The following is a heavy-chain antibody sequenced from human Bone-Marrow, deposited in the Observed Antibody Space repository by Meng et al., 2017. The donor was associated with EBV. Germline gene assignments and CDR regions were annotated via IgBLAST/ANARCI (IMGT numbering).Heavy chain of an antibody. CDR3: ARGVWDH. D-gene: IGHD1-26*01. V-gene: IGHV4-34*01. J-gene: IGHJ4*02. Sequence: VKVKQWGAGLLKPSATLSLNCAVYGGSLSDSYWNWIRQSPGKGLEWIGEINHSGNADYNPSLKSRVTISVDTSKNHFSLKLSSVTAADTAVYYCARGVWDHWGQGILVTVSS. CDR1: GGSLSDSY. CDR2: INHSGNA.